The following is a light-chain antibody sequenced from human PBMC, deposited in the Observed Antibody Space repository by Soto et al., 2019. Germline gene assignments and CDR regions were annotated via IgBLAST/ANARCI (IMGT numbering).Light chain of an antibody. CDR2: KAS. Sequence: DVQMTQSPSTLSASVGDRVTITCRASQNIDNWLAWYQQKLGKAPKLLIYKASSLETGVPSRFSGSGSGTEFSLTISHLEPDDFAPYHCQQYYTNSQASFGQGTKVDIK. CDR3: QQYYTNSQAS. CDR1: QNIDNW. J-gene: IGKJ1*01. V-gene: IGKV1-5*03.